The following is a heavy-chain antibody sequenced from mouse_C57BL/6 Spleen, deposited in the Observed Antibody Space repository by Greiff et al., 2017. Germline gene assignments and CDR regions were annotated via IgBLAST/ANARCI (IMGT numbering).Heavy chain of an antibody. V-gene: IGHV3-6*01. CDR2: ISYDGSN. D-gene: IGHD2-3*01. CDR3: ARDYDGYSYFDY. J-gene: IGHJ2*01. CDR1: GYSITSGYY. Sequence: EVQLVESGPGLVKPSQSLSLTCSVTGYSITSGYYWNWIRQFPGNKLEWMGYISYDGSNNYNPSLKNRISITRDTSKNQFFLKLNSVTTEDTATYYCARDYDGYSYFDYWGQGTTLTVSS.